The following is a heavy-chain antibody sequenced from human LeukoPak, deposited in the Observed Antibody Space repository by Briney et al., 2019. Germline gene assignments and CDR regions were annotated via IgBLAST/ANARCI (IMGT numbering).Heavy chain of an antibody. CDR1: GGSIGSYY. Sequence: SETLSLTCTVSGGSIGSYYWSWIRQPPGKGLEWIGYIYYSGSTNYNPSLKSRVTISVDTSKNQFSLKLSSVTAADTAVYYCARQSDFWSGYRHVAFDIWGQGTMVTVSS. V-gene: IGHV4-59*08. D-gene: IGHD3-3*01. CDR2: IYYSGST. CDR3: ARQSDFWSGYRHVAFDI. J-gene: IGHJ3*02.